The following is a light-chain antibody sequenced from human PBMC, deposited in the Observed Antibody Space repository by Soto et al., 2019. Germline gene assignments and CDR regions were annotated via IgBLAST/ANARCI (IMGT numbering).Light chain of an antibody. J-gene: IGLJ3*02. CDR2: EVS. Sequence: QSVLTQPASVSGSPGQSITISCTGTSSDVGGYNYVSWYQQHPGKAPKLMIYEVSNRPSGVSNRFSGSKSGNTASLTISGLKAEDEAAYYCSSYTSSSTRVFGGGTKVTVL. CDR3: SSYTSSSTRV. CDR1: SSDVGGYNY. V-gene: IGLV2-14*01.